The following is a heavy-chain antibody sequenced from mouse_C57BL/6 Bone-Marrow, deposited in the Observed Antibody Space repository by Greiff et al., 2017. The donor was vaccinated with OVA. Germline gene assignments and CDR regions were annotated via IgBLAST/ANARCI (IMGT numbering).Heavy chain of an antibody. J-gene: IGHJ2*01. CDR3: VNYGNYDYFDY. V-gene: IGHV1-19*01. CDR1: GYTFTDYY. CDR2: INPYNGGT. D-gene: IGHD2-1*01. Sequence: EVKLLESGPVLVKPGASVKMSCKASGYTFTDYYMNWVKQSHGKSLEWIGVINPYNGGTSYNQKFKGKATLTVDKSSSTAYMELNSLTSEDSAVYYCVNYGNYDYFDYWGQGTTLTVSS.